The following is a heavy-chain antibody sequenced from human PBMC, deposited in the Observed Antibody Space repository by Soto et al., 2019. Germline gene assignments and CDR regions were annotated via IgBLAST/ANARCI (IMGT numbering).Heavy chain of an antibody. D-gene: IGHD6-6*01. CDR3: AKVVRLDYFDY. J-gene: IGHJ4*02. CDR1: GXTFSSYS. V-gene: IGHV3-23*01. Sequence: GSLRLSCAASGXTFSSYSMSWVRQAPGKGLEWVSAISGSGGSTYYADSVKCRFTISRYNSKNTLYLQMNRMRAEDTAVYYCAKVVRLDYFDYWGQGTLVTVSS. CDR2: ISGSGGST.